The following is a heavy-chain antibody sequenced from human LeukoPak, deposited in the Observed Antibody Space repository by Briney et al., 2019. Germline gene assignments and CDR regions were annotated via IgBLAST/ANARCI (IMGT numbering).Heavy chain of an antibody. CDR3: TRLVSGFLGPPYFDN. Sequence: SETLSLTCTVSGDSLSSGLYYWSWIRQHPGKGLEWIGYIHHTGGTNDNPSLQSRVAMSVDTPKNQFSLRLTSVTAADTAVYYCTRLVSGFLGPPYFDNWGQGILVTVSS. V-gene: IGHV4-31*03. D-gene: IGHD3-9*01. CDR2: IHHTGGT. CDR1: GDSLSSGLYY. J-gene: IGHJ4*02.